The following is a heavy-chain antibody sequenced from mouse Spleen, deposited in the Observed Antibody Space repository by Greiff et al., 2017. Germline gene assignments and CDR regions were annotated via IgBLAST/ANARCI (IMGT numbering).Heavy chain of an antibody. Sequence: QVTLKVSGPGILQPSQTLSLTCSFSGFSLSTSGMGVSWIRQPSGKGLEWLVHIYWDDDKRYNPALKSRLTISKDTSRNQVFLKITSVDTADTATYYCARSYYYGSSYGFAYWGQGTLVTVSA. V-gene: IGHV8-12*01. D-gene: IGHD1-1*01. CDR1: GFSLSTSGMG. CDR2: IYWDDDK. CDR3: ARSYYYGSSYGFAY. J-gene: IGHJ3*01.